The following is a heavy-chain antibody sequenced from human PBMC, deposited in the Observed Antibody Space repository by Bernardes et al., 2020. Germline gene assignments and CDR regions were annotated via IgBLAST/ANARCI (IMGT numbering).Heavy chain of an antibody. CDR2: IYWNDDK. J-gene: IGHJ3*02. V-gene: IGHV2-5*01. Sequence: SGPTLVKPTQTLTLTCTFSGFSLSTSGVGVGWIRQPPGKALEWLALIYWNDDKRYSPSLKSRLTITKDTSKNQVVLTMTNMDPVDTATYYCAHRRHSSSYHPSRDDAFDIWGQGTMVTVSS. CDR1: GFSLSTSGVG. D-gene: IGHD6-13*01. CDR3: AHRRHSSSYHPSRDDAFDI.